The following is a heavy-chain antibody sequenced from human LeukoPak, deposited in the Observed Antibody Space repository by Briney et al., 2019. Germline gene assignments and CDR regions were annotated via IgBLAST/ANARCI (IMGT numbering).Heavy chain of an antibody. J-gene: IGHJ4*02. CDR3: AKVPGVAVAGTGDY. CDR1: GFTFSSYA. Sequence: PGGSLRLSCAASGFTFSSYAMNWVRQAPGKGLEWVSAISGSGGRTYYADSVKGRFTISRDNSKNTLYLQMNSLRAEDTAIYYCAKVPGVAVAGTGDYWGQGTLATVSS. D-gene: IGHD6-19*01. V-gene: IGHV3-23*01. CDR2: ISGSGGRT.